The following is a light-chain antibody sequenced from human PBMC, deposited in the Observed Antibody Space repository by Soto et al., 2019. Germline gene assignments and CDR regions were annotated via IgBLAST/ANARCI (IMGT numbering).Light chain of an antibody. CDR2: EVS. J-gene: IGLJ1*01. CDR1: SSDVGGYNF. Sequence: QSVLTQPASVSGSPGQSITISCTGTSSDVGGYNFVSWYQQHPGKAPKLMIYEVSNRPSGVSNRFSGSKSGNTASLTISGLQAEYEADYYCSSYTSSSTQVFGTGTKVTVL. CDR3: SSYTSSSTQV. V-gene: IGLV2-14*01.